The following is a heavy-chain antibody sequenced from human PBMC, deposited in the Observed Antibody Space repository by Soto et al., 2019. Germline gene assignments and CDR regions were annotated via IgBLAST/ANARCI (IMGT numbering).Heavy chain of an antibody. Sequence: QVQMVESGGGVVHPGRSLRLSCAASGFTFSSYGMHWVRQAPGKGLEWVAVIWYDGNNKYYADSVKGRFTISRDSSKNTLYLQMNSLRAEDTAVYYCARDEGDSGWYYFDYWGQGTLVTVSS. CDR3: ARDEGDSGWYYFDY. D-gene: IGHD6-19*01. CDR2: IWYDGNNK. V-gene: IGHV3-33*01. CDR1: GFTFSSYG. J-gene: IGHJ4*02.